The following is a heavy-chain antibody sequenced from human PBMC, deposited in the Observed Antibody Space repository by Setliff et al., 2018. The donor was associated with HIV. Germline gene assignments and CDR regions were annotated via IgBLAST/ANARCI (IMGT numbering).Heavy chain of an antibody. CDR3: ASSTSGVSGSYPAHAFGI. V-gene: IGHV4-4*09. Sequence: SETLSLTCVVSDDSFSNYDWTWIRQSPGKALEWIGYISSSGTTNYNPSLRSRVTISMETSNTRFSLKLSSVTAADTAVYYCASSTSGVSGSYPAHAFGIWGQGTMVTVSS. CDR1: DDSFSNYD. CDR2: ISSSGTT. D-gene: IGHD3-10*01. J-gene: IGHJ3*02.